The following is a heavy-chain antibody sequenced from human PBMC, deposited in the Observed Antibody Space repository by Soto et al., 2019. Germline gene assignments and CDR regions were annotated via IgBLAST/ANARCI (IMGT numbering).Heavy chain of an antibody. Sequence: QMQLVESGGGVVQPGRSLRLSCAASGFTFNTHGMHWVRQAPGKRLEWVAAIWYDESKKYYEDSVTGRFTISRDNSRSALYLQMDSLRAEDTGVYYCARSSGLGIDFWGQGTLVTVSS. CDR2: IWYDESKK. CDR1: GFTFNTHG. V-gene: IGHV3-33*01. D-gene: IGHD6-19*01. CDR3: ARSSGLGIDF. J-gene: IGHJ4*02.